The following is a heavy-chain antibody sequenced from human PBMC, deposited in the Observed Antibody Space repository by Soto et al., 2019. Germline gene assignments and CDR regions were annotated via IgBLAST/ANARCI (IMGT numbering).Heavy chain of an antibody. CDR3: AREGGRYCTGGSCQVDY. J-gene: IGHJ4*02. CDR1: GGSISSGSYF. CDR2: IYYSGNT. D-gene: IGHD2-15*01. Sequence: PSETLSLTCTVSGGSISSGSYFWGCIRQPPGKGLEWIGSIYYSGNTYYTPSLKSRVTISVDTSKNQFSLKLSSVTAADTAVYYCAREGGRYCTGGSCQVDYWGQGTLVTVSS. V-gene: IGHV4-39*02.